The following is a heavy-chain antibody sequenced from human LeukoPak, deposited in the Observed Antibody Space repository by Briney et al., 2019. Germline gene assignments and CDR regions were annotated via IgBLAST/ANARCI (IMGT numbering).Heavy chain of an antibody. J-gene: IGHJ3*02. CDR1: GFTFSDYY. D-gene: IGHD3-22*01. CDR3: ARGYYYDSSGYLDAFDI. V-gene: IGHV3-11*04. CDR2: ISSSGSTI. Sequence: GSLRLSCAASGFTFSDYYMSWIRQAPGKGLEWVSYISSSGSTIYYADSVKGRFTISRDNAKNSLYLQMNSLRAEDTAVYYCARGYYYDSSGYLDAFDIWGQGTMVTVSS.